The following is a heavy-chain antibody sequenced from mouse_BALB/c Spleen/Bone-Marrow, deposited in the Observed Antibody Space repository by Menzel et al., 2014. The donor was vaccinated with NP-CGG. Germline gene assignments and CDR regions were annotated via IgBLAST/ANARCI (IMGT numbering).Heavy chain of an antibody. J-gene: IGHJ2*01. CDR3: ARHHRYAYYFDY. CDR1: GYTFTSSW. Sequence: VKLQESGSVLVRPGASVKLSCKASGYTFTSSWMHWAKQRTGQGLEWSGEINPNSGNTNYNEKFKGKATLTVDTSSSTAYVDRSSLTSEDSAVYYCARHHRYAYYFDYWGQGTTLTVSS. CDR2: INPNSGNT. V-gene: IGHV1S130*01. D-gene: IGHD2-14*01.